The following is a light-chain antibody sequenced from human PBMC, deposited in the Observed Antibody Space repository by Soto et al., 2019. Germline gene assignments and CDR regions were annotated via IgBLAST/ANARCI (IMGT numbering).Light chain of an antibody. CDR1: SGHSSYA. V-gene: IGLV4-69*01. CDR3: QPWGTGIHVV. J-gene: IGLJ2*01. CDR2: LDSDGSH. Sequence: QPVLTQSPSASASLGASVKLTCTLSSGHSSYASAWHQQQPEKGPRYLMKLDSDGSHTTGDAIPDRFSGSSSGAERYLTISSLQSEDEADYYCQPWGTGIHVVFGGGTKRTVL.